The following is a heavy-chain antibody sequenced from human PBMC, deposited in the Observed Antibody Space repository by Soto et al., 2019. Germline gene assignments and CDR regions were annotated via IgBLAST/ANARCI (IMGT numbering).Heavy chain of an antibody. CDR1: GGSISSSNW. V-gene: IGHV4-4*02. J-gene: IGHJ6*01. CDR3: ARGNYGMDV. CDR2: IYHSGKT. Sequence: QVQLQESGPGLVKPSGTLSLTCAVSGGSISSSNWRSWVRQPPGKGLERIGEIYHSGKTNYNTSRKRRVTISVDNSRNQFSLKLTSVNAADTAVYYCARGNYGMDVRGQGNKGT. D-gene: IGHD3-10*01.